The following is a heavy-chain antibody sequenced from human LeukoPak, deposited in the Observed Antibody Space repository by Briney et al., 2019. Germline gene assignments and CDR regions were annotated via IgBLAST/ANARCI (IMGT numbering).Heavy chain of an antibody. D-gene: IGHD3-22*01. Sequence: GGSLRLSCAASGFTFSSYAMSWVRQAPGKGLEWVSAISGRGGSTYYADSVKGRFTISRDNSKNTLYLQMNSLRAEDTAVYYCAKDRITMIVVVYYFDYWGQGTLVTVSS. J-gene: IGHJ4*02. CDR2: ISGRGGST. CDR3: AKDRITMIVVVYYFDY. CDR1: GFTFSSYA. V-gene: IGHV3-23*01.